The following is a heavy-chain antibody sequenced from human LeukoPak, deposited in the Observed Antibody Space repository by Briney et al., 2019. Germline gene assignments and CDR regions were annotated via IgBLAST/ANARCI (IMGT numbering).Heavy chain of an antibody. Sequence: SETLSLTCTVSGGSISSYYWSWLRQSPGKGLEWIGYIYYSGSTNCNPSLKSRVTISVDTSKNQFSLKLSSVTAADTAVYYCARAPGALWSGYYNYFDYWGQGTQVTVSS. CDR1: GGSISSYY. D-gene: IGHD3-3*01. CDR2: IYYSGST. CDR3: ARAPGALWSGYYNYFDY. J-gene: IGHJ4*02. V-gene: IGHV4-59*01.